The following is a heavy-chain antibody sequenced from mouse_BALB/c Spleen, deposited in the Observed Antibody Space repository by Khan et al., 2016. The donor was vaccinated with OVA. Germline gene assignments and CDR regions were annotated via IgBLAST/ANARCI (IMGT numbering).Heavy chain of an antibody. J-gene: IGHJ1*01. D-gene: IGHD2-14*01. CDR3: TRVYYRYDEGYWYFDV. Sequence: EVELVEPGGGLVQPGGSLKFSCAASGFTFSGYGMSWVRQTPDKRLELVATINSNGGTSYYPDSVKGRFTISRDNAKNTLHLQMSSLKSEDTAMYYCTRVYYRYDEGYWYFDVWGAGTTVTVSS. CDR1: GFTFSGYG. CDR2: INSNGGTS. V-gene: IGHV5-6-3*01.